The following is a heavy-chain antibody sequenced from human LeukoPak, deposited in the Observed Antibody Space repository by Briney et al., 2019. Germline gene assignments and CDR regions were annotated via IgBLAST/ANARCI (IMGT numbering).Heavy chain of an antibody. CDR3: AKTYYYSSGNF. J-gene: IGHJ4*02. CDR1: GFTFSSYW. D-gene: IGHD3-10*01. CDR2: IKQDGGEK. Sequence: GGSLRLSCAASGFTFSSYWMSWVRQAPGKGLEWVANIKQDGGEKYYVDSVKGRFTISRDNAQNSLYLQMNSLRAEDTAMYYCAKTYYYSSGNFWGQGTLVTVSS. V-gene: IGHV3-7*01.